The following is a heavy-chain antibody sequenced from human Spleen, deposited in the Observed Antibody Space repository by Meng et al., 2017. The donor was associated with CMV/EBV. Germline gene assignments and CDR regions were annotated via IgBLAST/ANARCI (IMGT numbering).Heavy chain of an antibody. CDR1: GFSFSTYG. Sequence: GGSLRLSCVASGFSFSTYGMHWVRQAPGKGLEWVAEIWSDGTNIDYADSVKGRFTISRDNSENMLYLQMNSLRAEDMAVYYCAREDSSSWYGYYYYGMDVWGQGTTVTVSS. CDR2: IWSDGTNI. D-gene: IGHD6-13*01. CDR3: AREDSSSWYGYYYYGMDV. V-gene: IGHV3-33*01. J-gene: IGHJ6*02.